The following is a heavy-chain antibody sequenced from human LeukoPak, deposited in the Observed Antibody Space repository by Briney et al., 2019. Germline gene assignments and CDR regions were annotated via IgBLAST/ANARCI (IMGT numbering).Heavy chain of an antibody. J-gene: IGHJ5*02. D-gene: IGHD3-10*01. Sequence: TSETLSITCAVYGGSFSGYYWSWIRQPPGKGLEWIGEINHSGSTNYNPSLKSRVTISVDTSKNQFSLKLSSVTAADTAVYYCAREKYDRGVPRLYNWFDPWGQGTLVTVSS. CDR3: AREKYDRGVPRLYNWFDP. CDR2: INHSGST. CDR1: GGSFSGYY. V-gene: IGHV4-34*01.